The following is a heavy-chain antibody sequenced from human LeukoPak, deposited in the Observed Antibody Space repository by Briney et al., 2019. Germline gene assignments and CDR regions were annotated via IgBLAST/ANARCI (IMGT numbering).Heavy chain of an antibody. Sequence: SVKVSCKASGGTFSSHAIIWVRQAPGQGLEWVGGIIPIFGTTNYAQKFQGRVTITTDESTSTGYMELRSLRSDDTAVYYCAGGDSGYDYGFDNWGQGTLVTVSS. J-gene: IGHJ4*02. CDR1: GGTFSSHA. D-gene: IGHD5-12*01. V-gene: IGHV1-69*05. CDR3: AGGDSGYDYGFDN. CDR2: IIPIFGTT.